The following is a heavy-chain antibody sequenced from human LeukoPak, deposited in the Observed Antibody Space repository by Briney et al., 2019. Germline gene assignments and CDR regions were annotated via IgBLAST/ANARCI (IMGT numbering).Heavy chain of an antibody. CDR3: ARHATTVAYYFDY. CDR1: GGSISSYY. D-gene: IGHD4-11*01. J-gene: IGHJ4*02. CDR2: IYYSGST. V-gene: IGHV4-59*08. Sequence: SETLSLTCTVSGGSISSYYWSWIRQPPGKGLEWIGYIYYSGSTNHNPSLKSRVTISVDASKNQFSLKLSSVTAADTAVYYCARHATTVAYYFDYWGQGTLVTVSS.